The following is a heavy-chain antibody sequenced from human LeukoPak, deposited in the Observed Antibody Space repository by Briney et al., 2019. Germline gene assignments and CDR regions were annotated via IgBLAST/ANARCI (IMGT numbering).Heavy chain of an antibody. J-gene: IGHJ1*01. CDR1: GASFSGYY. Sequence: PSETLSLTCAVYGASFSGYYWSWIRQPPGKGLEWIGEINHSGSTNYNPSLKSRVTISVDTSKNQFSLKLSSVTAADTAVYYCAIGEYYDSSGYYPEYFQHWGQGTLVTVSS. CDR3: AIGEYYDSSGYYPEYFQH. V-gene: IGHV4-34*01. D-gene: IGHD3-22*01. CDR2: INHSGST.